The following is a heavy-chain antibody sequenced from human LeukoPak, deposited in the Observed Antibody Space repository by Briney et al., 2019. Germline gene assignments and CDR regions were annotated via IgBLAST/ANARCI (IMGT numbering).Heavy chain of an antibody. V-gene: IGHV3-7*01. D-gene: IGHD5-24*01. CDR1: GFTFSSYW. J-gene: IGHJ4*02. CDR2: IKQDGSEK. CDR3: ARGWGDGYNSGFDY. Sequence: GGSLRLSCAASGFTFSSYWMSWVRQAPGKGLEWVANIKQDGSEKYYVDSVKGRFTISRDNAKNSLYLQMNSLRAEDTAMYYCARGWGDGYNSGFDYWGQGTLVTVSS.